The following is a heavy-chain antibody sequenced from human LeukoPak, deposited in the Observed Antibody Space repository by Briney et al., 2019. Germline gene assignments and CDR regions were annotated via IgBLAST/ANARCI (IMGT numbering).Heavy chain of an antibody. D-gene: IGHD2/OR15-2a*01. CDR1: GYTFTSYG. J-gene: IGHJ5*02. V-gene: IGHV1-18*01. CDR2: ISAYNGNT. CDR3: ARMIGRAVLREFDP. Sequence: ASVKVSCKASGYTFTSYGISWVRQAPGQGLEWMGWISAYNGNTNYAQKLQGRVTMTTDTSTSTANMELRSLRSDDTAVYYCARMIGRAVLREFDPWGQGTLVTVSS.